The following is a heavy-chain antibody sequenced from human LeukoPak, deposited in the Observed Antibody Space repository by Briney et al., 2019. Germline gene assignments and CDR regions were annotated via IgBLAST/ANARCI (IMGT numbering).Heavy chain of an antibody. CDR2: VFYDGST. V-gene: IGHV4-59*02. CDR1: GGSVSSYY. D-gene: IGHD1-14*01. J-gene: IGHJ4*02. Sequence: PSETLSLTCTVSGGSVSSYYWSWIRQAPGKKMEWIDYVFYDGSTYYNPSFQSRVTISVDTSKNQFSLNLNFVSAADTAVYYCARGGGTTRPYFDYWGQGTLVTVSS. CDR3: ARGGGTTRPYFDY.